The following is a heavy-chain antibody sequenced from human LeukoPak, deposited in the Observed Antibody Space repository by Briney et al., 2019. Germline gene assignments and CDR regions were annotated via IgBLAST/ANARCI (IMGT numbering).Heavy chain of an antibody. Sequence: PSETLSLTCAVYGGSFSGYYWSWIRQPPGKGLEWIGEINHSGNTNYTPSLQSRVIMSLDTSKNQFSLRLTSVTAADTAVYYCARQVAVVEPTDPNWFDSWGQGTLVTVSS. CDR3: ARQVAVVEPTDPNWFDS. J-gene: IGHJ5*01. D-gene: IGHD2-21*01. CDR1: GGSFSGYY. V-gene: IGHV4-34*01. CDR2: INHSGNT.